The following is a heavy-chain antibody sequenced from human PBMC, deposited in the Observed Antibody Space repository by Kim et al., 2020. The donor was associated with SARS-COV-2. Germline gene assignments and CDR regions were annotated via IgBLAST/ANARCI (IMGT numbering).Heavy chain of an antibody. V-gene: IGHV3-48*03. J-gene: IGHJ4*02. D-gene: IGHD3-22*01. CDR2: ISSSGSTI. Sequence: GGSLRLSCAASGFTFSSYEMNWVRQAPGKGLEWVSYISSSGSTIYYADSAKGRFTISRDNAKNSLYLQMNSLRAEDTAVYYCARDLWRDSSGPCDYWGQGTLVTVSS. CDR1: GFTFSSYE. CDR3: ARDLWRDSSGPCDY.